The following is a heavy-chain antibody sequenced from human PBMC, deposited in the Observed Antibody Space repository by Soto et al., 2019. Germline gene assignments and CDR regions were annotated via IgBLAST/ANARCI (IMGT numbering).Heavy chain of an antibody. V-gene: IGHV3-53*01. D-gene: IGHD5-12*01. Sequence: GGSLRLSCVVSGFTVGSTNDMSWVRQAPGKGLEWVSVIYSGGTTFYADSVKGGFTISRDNSKNTLYLQMNSLRAEETAVYYCHGYGYWGQGTLVTVSS. J-gene: IGHJ4*02. CDR3: HGYGY. CDR2: IYSGGTT. CDR1: GFTVGSTND.